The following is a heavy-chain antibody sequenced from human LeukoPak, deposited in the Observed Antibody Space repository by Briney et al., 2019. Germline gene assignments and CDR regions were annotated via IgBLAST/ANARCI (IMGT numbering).Heavy chain of an antibody. V-gene: IGHV1-2*06. CDR1: GYTFTGYY. J-gene: IGHJ4*02. CDR2: INPNSGGT. CDR3: AREEFDYDYVWGSYRYTGEVY. D-gene: IGHD3-16*02. Sequence: ASVKVSCKASGYTFTGYYMHWVRQAPGQGLEWMGRINPNSGGTNYAQKFQGRVTMTRDTSISTAYIELSRLRSDDTAVYYCAREEFDYDYVWGSYRYTGEVYWGQGTLVTVSS.